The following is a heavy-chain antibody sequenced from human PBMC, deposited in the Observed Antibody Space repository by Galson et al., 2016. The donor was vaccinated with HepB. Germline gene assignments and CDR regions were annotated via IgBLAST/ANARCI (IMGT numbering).Heavy chain of an antibody. V-gene: IGHV3-23*01. CDR1: GFSFSSYA. Sequence: SLRLSCAASGFSFSSYAMSWVRQAPGKGLEWVSGISDRGRSTYYADSVEGRFTIPRDNSKHTLYLQMNSLRAEDTAIYYCTKDSKHKRPSILRLLEWLFSYMDVWGKGTTVTVSS. CDR2: ISDRGRST. J-gene: IGHJ6*03. CDR3: TKDSKHKRPSILRLLEWLFSYMDV. D-gene: IGHD3-3*01.